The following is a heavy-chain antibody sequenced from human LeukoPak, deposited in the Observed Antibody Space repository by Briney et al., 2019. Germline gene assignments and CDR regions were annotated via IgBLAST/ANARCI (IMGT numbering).Heavy chain of an antibody. CDR3: AKTRGYSSGWGYYMDV. D-gene: IGHD6-19*01. CDR2: ISGSGGST. CDR1: GFTFSSYA. Sequence: GGSLRLSCAASGFTFSSYAMSWVRQAPGKGLEWVSTISGSGGSTYYADSVKGRFTISRDNSKNTLYLQMNSLRAEDTAVYYCAKTRGYSSGWGYYMDVWGKGTTVTVSS. J-gene: IGHJ6*03. V-gene: IGHV3-23*01.